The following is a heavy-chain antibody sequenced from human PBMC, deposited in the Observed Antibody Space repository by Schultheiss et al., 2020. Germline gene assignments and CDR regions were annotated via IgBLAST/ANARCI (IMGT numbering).Heavy chain of an antibody. J-gene: IGHJ4*02. V-gene: IGHV3-30-3*01. CDR1: GFTFSSYA. CDR2: ISYDGSNK. Sequence: GGSLRLSCAASGFTFSSYAMSWVRQAPGKGLEWVAVISYDGSNKYYADSVKGRFTISRDNAKNSLYLQMNSLRAEDTAVYYCAKGRAKYCSGGSCYSDYWGQGTLVTVSS. D-gene: IGHD2-15*01. CDR3: AKGRAKYCSGGSCYSDY.